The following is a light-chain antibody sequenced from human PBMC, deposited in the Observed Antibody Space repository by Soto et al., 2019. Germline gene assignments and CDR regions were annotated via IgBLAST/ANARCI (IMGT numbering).Light chain of an antibody. CDR3: QQYGSSIT. CDR2: VAS. J-gene: IGKJ5*01. CDR1: QSISNY. V-gene: IGKV1-39*01. Sequence: DIQMTQSPSSLSASVGDRVTITCRASQSISNYLSWYQQKPGKAPKLLINVASTLQSGVPSRFSGSGSGTDFTLTISRLEPEDFAVFYCQQYGSSITFGQGTRLEIK.